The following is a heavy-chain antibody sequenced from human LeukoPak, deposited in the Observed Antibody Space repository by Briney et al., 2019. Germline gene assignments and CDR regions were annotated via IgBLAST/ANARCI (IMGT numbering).Heavy chain of an antibody. CDR1: GGSFSGYY. D-gene: IGHD3-10*01. CDR3: ARVRGVIISWFDL. V-gene: IGHV4-34*01. J-gene: IGHJ5*02. Sequence: SETLSLTCAVYGGSFSGYYWSWIRQPPGKGLEWIGEINHSGSTNYNPSLKSRVTISVDTSKNQFSLKLSSVTAADTAVYYCARVRGVIISWFDLWGQGTLVTVSS. CDR2: INHSGST.